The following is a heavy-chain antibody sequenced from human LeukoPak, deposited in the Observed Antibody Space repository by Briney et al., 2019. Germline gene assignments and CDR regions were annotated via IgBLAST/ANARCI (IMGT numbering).Heavy chain of an antibody. CDR2: IIPIFGTA. V-gene: IGHV1-69*05. D-gene: IGHD3-22*01. CDR1: GGTFSSYA. Sequence: GSSVKVSCKASGGTFSSYAISWVRQAPGQGLEWMGGIIPIFGTADYAQKFQGRGTITTDESTSPAYMALSSLRSEDTAVYHCARDQKYYYDSSDYYHFEYWGPGTLVTVSS. CDR3: ARDQKYYYDSSDYYHFEY. J-gene: IGHJ4*02.